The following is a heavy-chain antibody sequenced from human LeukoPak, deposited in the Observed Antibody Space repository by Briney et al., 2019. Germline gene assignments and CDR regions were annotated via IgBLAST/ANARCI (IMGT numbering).Heavy chain of an antibody. CDR3: ARARDWSYYYYYYGMDV. J-gene: IGHJ6*04. Sequence: SETLSLTCAVYGGSFSGYYWSWIRQPPGKGLEWIGEINHSGSTNYSPSLKSRVTISVDTSKNQFSLKLSSVTAADTAVYYCARARDWSYYYYYYGMDVWGKGTTVTVSS. CDR1: GGSFSGYY. D-gene: IGHD3/OR15-3a*01. V-gene: IGHV4-34*01. CDR2: INHSGST.